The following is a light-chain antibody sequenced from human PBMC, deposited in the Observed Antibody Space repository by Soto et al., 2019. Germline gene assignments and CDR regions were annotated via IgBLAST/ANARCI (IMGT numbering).Light chain of an antibody. V-gene: IGKV1-5*01. CDR3: QQYNLYLSYT. J-gene: IGKJ2*01. CDR1: QSVSRW. CDR2: DAS. Sequence: DIQITQSPSTLSASVGDRVTITCRATQSVSRWLAWYQQKPGRAPKLLIYDASTLESGVPSRFSGGGSGTQFTLTISRLQAEDFATYDCQQYNLYLSYTFGQGTQLQIK.